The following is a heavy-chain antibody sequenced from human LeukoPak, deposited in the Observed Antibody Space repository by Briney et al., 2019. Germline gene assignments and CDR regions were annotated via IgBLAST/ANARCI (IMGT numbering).Heavy chain of an antibody. V-gene: IGHV3-9*01. Sequence: GRSLRLSCAASGFTFDDYAMHWVRQAPGKGLEWVSGISWNSGSIGYADSVKGRFTISRDNAKNSLYLQMNSLRAEDTALYHCAKGGGAIALDFDYLGQGTLVTGSS. CDR2: ISWNSGSI. D-gene: IGHD1-26*01. CDR3: AKGGGAIALDFDY. J-gene: IGHJ4*02. CDR1: GFTFDDYA.